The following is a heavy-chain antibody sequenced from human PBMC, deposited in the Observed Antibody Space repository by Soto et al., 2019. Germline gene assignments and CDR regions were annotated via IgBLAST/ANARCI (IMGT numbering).Heavy chain of an antibody. D-gene: IGHD2-2*01. CDR2: MYPGDSGT. CDR3: ARGGYCSDTTCYYFFAC. CDR1: GYRFTTCW. V-gene: IGHV5-51*01. J-gene: IGHJ4*02. Sequence: AVQISCQGSGYRFTTCWIGWVRQMPGRGLEWMGIMYPGDSGTSYSPSFQGEVTSSADKSISSGYLQWSSLTASDTAIYCCARGGYCSDTTCYYFFACRGQCNLVTVS.